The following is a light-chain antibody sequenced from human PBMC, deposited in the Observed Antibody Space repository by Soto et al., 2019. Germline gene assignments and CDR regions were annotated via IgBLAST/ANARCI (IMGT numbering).Light chain of an antibody. V-gene: IGLV2-23*01. J-gene: IGLJ3*02. CDR2: EGS. CDR1: SSDVGGQKL. CDR3: CSYAGSTTWV. Sequence: QSALTQPASVSGSPGQSITISCTGTSSDVGGQKLVSWYQQHPGKAPKVLLYEGSERPSGVSDRFSGSKSGNTASLTISGLQAEDEGDYYCCSYAGSTTWVFGGGTKLTVL.